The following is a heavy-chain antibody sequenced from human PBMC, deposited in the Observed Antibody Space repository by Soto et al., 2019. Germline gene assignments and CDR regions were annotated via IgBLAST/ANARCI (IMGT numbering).Heavy chain of an antibody. Sequence: VGSLRLSCAASGFTFSNYVMNWVRQAPGKGLEWVSAISGSGGSTYYADSVKGRFTISRDNSKNTLYLQMNSLRAEDTAVYYCAKDRMITFGGIIDKATLDYWGQGPLVTVSS. CDR3: AKDRMITFGGIIDKATLDY. V-gene: IGHV3-23*01. D-gene: IGHD3-16*02. J-gene: IGHJ4*02. CDR1: GFTFSNYV. CDR2: ISGSGGST.